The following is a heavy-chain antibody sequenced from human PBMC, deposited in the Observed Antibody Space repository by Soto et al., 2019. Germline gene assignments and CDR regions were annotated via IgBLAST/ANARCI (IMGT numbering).Heavy chain of an antibody. CDR1: GYTFTSYD. V-gene: IGHV1-8*01. CDR3: ARFKEEVKGIWFDP. Sequence: ASVKVSCKASGYTFTSYDINWVRQATGQGLEWMGWMNPNSCNTGYAQKFQGRVTMTRNTSKSTAYMDLSSLRSEDTAVYYCARFKEEVKGIWFDPWGQGTLVTVSS. J-gene: IGHJ5*02. CDR2: MNPNSCNT. D-gene: IGHD3-10*01.